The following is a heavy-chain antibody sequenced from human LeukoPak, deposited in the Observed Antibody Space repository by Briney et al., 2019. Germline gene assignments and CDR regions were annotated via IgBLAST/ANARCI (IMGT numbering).Heavy chain of an antibody. J-gene: IGHJ3*02. CDR1: GGSFSGYY. CDR2: INHSGST. Sequence: SETLSLTCAVYGGSFSGYYWSWIRQPPGKGLEWIGEINHSGSTNYNPSLQSRVTISVDTSKNQFSLKLSSVTAADTAVYYCARAYYYGSGSPPPFDISGEGTMVTVSS. V-gene: IGHV4-34*01. CDR3: ARAYYYGSGSPPPFDI. D-gene: IGHD3-10*01.